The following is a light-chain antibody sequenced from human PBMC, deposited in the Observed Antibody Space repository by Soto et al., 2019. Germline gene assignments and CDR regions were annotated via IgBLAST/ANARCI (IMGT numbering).Light chain of an antibody. CDR2: GNS. Sequence: QSVLTQPPSVSGAPGQRVTISCTGSSSTIGVGYDVHWYQQLPGTAPKLLIYGNSNRPSGVPYRFSGSKSGNTASLTISGLQAADEADYFCSSYTSSMTNVFGSGTKVTVL. CDR3: SSYTSSMTNV. J-gene: IGLJ1*01. CDR1: SSTIGVGYD. V-gene: IGLV1-40*01.